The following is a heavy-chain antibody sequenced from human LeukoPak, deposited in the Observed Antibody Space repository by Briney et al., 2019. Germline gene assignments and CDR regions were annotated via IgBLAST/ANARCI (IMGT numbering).Heavy chain of an antibody. CDR1: GFTVSSNY. J-gene: IGHJ3*02. CDR2: IYSGGSA. V-gene: IGHV3-53*01. CDR3: ARARRHDSSGYGDAFDI. Sequence: GGSLRLSCAASGFTVSSNYMSWVRQAPGKGLEWVSVIYSGGSAYYADSVKGRFTISRDNSKSTLCLQMNSLRAEDTAVYYCARARRHDSSGYGDAFDIWGQGTMVTVSS. D-gene: IGHD3-22*01.